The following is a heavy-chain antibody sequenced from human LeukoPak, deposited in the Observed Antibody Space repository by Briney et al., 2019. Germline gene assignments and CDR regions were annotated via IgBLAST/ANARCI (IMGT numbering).Heavy chain of an antibody. CDR3: ARESNSGWYTGGVDH. Sequence: SETLSLTCTVSGASLSTYYWTWIRQPPGKGLEWIGYINNGRTNYNPSLMSRVTISIDTSKNQFSLKLNSVTAADTAIYYCARESNSGWYTGGVDHWGPGTLVTVSS. J-gene: IGHJ4*02. D-gene: IGHD6-19*01. CDR1: GASLSTYY. V-gene: IGHV4-59*01. CDR2: INNGRT.